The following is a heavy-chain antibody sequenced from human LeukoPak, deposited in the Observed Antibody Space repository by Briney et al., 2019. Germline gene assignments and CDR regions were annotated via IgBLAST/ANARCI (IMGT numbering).Heavy chain of an antibody. V-gene: IGHV3-7*01. D-gene: IGHD6-13*01. J-gene: IGHJ4*02. Sequence: GGSLRLSCAASGFTFSSYWMSWVRQTPGKGLEWVANIKEDGSEKNYVDSVKGRFTLSRDNAKNSLFLQMNSLRVEDTAVYYCVISRGPGLAAYWGQGTLVTVSS. CDR3: VISRGPGLAAY. CDR2: IKEDGSEK. CDR1: GFTFSSYW.